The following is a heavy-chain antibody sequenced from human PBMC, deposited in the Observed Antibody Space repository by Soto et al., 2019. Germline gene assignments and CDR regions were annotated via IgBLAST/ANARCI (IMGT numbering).Heavy chain of an antibody. Sequence: ASVKVSCKASGYTFTSYGISWVRQAPGQGLEWMGWISAYNGNTNYAQKLQGRVTMTTDTSTSTAYMELRSLRSDDTAVYYCARDVPGIAVAGTGGAFDIWGQGTMVT. V-gene: IGHV1-18*01. CDR3: ARDVPGIAVAGTGGAFDI. J-gene: IGHJ3*02. D-gene: IGHD6-19*01. CDR1: GYTFTSYG. CDR2: ISAYNGNT.